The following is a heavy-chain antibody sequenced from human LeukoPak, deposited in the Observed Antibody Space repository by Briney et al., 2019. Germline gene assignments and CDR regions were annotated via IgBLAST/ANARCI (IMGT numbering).Heavy chain of an antibody. CDR3: AKAYGAGDYYLVINS. CDR1: GFPYSSSD. J-gene: IGHJ4*02. Sequence: GGSLRLSCSASGFPYSSSDMLGVRQAPGKGLEWVSTISASGGTTYYADSVKGRFTISRDNSKNTLYLQINSLRAEDTALYYWAKAYGAGDYYLVINSWSQGTLVTVSS. CDR2: ISASGGTT. D-gene: IGHD3-10*01. V-gene: IGHV3-23*01.